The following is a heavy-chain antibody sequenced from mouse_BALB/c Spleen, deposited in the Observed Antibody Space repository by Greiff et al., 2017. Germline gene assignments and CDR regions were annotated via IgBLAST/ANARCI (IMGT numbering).Heavy chain of an antibody. D-gene: IGHD2-12*01. J-gene: IGHJ1*01. CDR3: ARRGDYRYVDV. CDR1: GYTFSSYW. CDR2: ILPGSGST. Sequence: QVQLKQSGAELMKPGASVKISCKATGYTFSSYWIEWVKQRPGHGLEWIGEILPGSGSTNYNEKFKGKATFTADTSSNTAYMQLSSLTSEDSAVYYCARRGDYRYVDVWGAGTTVTVSS. V-gene: IGHV1-9*01.